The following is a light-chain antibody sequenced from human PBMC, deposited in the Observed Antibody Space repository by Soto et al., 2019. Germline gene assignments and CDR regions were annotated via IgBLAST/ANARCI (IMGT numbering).Light chain of an antibody. J-gene: IGKJ2*01. Sequence: VIWMTQSPSFRSAIRGDRVTISCRMSQDIGHYLAWYRQKPGKAPELLIYDTSRLQTGAPSRFSGSGSGTYFTLAISSLQSEDFATYYCQQYYTFPLYTFGQGTKLGI. CDR2: DTS. V-gene: IGKV1D-8*01. CDR3: QQYYTFPLYT. CDR1: QDIGHY.